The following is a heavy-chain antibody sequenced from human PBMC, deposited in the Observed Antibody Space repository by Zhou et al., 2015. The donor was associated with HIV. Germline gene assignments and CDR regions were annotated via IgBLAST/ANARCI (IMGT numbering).Heavy chain of an antibody. D-gene: IGHD2-15*01. Sequence: QVQLVQSGAEVKKPGSSVKVSCKASGGTFSSYAISWVRQAPGQGLEWMGGIIPIFGTANYAQKFQGRVTITADESTSTAYMELSSLRSEDTAVYYCARDLRGYCSGGSCYGPGLYYYYMDVWGKGTTVTVSS. CDR3: ARDLRGYCSGGSCYGPGLYYYYMDV. CDR2: IIPIFGTA. J-gene: IGHJ6*03. V-gene: IGHV1-69*01. CDR1: GGTFSSYA.